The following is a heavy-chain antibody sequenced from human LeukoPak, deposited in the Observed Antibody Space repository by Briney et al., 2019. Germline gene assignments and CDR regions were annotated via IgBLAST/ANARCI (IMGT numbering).Heavy chain of an antibody. CDR1: GFTFSNCA. J-gene: IGHJ4*02. Sequence: GGSLRLFCAASGFTFSNCAMHWVRQAPGKGLEWVAFIRYDGSNKFYADSVKGRFTISRDNSKNTLYLQMNSLRAEDTAIYYCAKVRVAGTLSFDYWGQGTLVTVSS. V-gene: IGHV3-30*02. D-gene: IGHD6-19*01. CDR2: IRYDGSNK. CDR3: AKVRVAGTLSFDY.